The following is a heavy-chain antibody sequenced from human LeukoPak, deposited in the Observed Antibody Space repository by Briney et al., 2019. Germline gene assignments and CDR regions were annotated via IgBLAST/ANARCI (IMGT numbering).Heavy chain of an antibody. CDR3: ASLPVDSSSWDDY. J-gene: IGHJ4*02. V-gene: IGHV3-23*01. CDR1: GFTFNNYA. Sequence: GGSLRLSCAASGFTFNNYAMSWVRQAPGKGLEWVSAISGGGYSTYYADSVKGRFSISRDNSKNTVYLQMDSLRAEDTAVYYCASLPVDSSSWDDYWGQGTLVTVSS. D-gene: IGHD6-13*01. CDR2: ISGGGYST.